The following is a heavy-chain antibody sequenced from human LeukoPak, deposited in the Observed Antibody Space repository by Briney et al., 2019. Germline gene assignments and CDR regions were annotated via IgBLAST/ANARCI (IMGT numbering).Heavy chain of an antibody. J-gene: IGHJ6*03. D-gene: IGHD5-18*01. CDR3: ARLGDTAMSHQTYYYYYYMDV. CDR1: GGSFSGYY. CDR2: INHSGST. Sequence: PSETLSLTCAVYGGSFSGYYWSWIRQPPGKGLEWVGEINHSGSTNYNPSLKSRVTISVDTSKNQFSLKLSSVTAADTAVYYCARLGDTAMSHQTYYYYYYMDVWGKGTTVTISS. V-gene: IGHV4-34*01.